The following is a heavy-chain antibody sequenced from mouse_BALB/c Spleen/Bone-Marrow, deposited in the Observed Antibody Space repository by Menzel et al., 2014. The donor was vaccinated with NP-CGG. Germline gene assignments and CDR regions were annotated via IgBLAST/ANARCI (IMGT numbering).Heavy chain of an antibody. V-gene: IGHV1-55*01. CDR1: GYNFTSYW. CDR2: IYPGSGST. D-gene: IGHD3-1*01. J-gene: IGHJ3*01. CDR3: ARFSQLGLLAY. Sequence: QVQLQQSAAELVKPGTSVKLSCKASGYNFTSYWINWVKLRPGQGLEWIGDIYPGSGSTNYNEKFKSKATLTVDTSSSTAYMQLSSLASEDSALYYCARFSQLGLLAYWGQGTLVTVSA.